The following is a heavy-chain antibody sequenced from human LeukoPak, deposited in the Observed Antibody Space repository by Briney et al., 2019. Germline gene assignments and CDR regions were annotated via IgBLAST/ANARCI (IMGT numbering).Heavy chain of an antibody. Sequence: ASVKVSCKASGYTFTGYYIHWVRQAPGQGPEWMAWINPNSGGTKYAQKFQGRVTMTRDTSISTAYMEMSRLTSDDTAVYYCVKGWDSSGYYAFGIWGQGTMVTVSS. D-gene: IGHD3-22*01. CDR3: VKGWDSSGYYAFGI. J-gene: IGHJ3*02. CDR2: INPNSGGT. V-gene: IGHV1-2*02. CDR1: GYTFTGYY.